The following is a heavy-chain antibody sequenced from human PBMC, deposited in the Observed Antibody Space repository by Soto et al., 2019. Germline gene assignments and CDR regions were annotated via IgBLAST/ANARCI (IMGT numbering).Heavy chain of an antibody. CDR1: GVTFSSYG. J-gene: IGHJ4*02. V-gene: IGHV3-30*18. Sequence: GGSLRLSCAASGVTFSSYGMHWVRQAPGKGLEWVAVISYDGSNKYYADSVKGRFTISRDNSKNTLYLQMNSLRAEDTAVYYCAKGAGYSGQYYFDYWGQGTLLTVSS. CDR2: ISYDGSNK. CDR3: AKGAGYSGQYYFDY. D-gene: IGHD5-12*01.